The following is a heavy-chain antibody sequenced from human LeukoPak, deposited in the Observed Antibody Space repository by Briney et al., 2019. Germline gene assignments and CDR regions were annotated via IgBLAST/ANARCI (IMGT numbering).Heavy chain of an antibody. CDR2: IREDGSEK. D-gene: IGHD1-26*01. J-gene: IGHJ4*02. Sequence: GGSLGLSCAASGFTFSSYWMSWVRQAPGKGLEWVANIREDGSEKNYVDSVKGRFTVSRDNAKNSVYLQMNSLRADDTAVYYCARGGGTSDYWGQGTRVTVSS. CDR3: ARGGGTSDY. CDR1: GFTFSSYW. V-gene: IGHV3-7*05.